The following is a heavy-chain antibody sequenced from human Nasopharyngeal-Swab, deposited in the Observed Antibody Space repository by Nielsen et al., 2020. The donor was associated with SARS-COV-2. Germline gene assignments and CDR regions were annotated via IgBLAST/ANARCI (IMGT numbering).Heavy chain of an antibody. CDR3: ARSRNYYYYMDV. Sequence: GGSLRLSCAASGFTVSSNYMNWVRQPPGKGLEWISVLYSGGNTYYAGSVKGRFTISRDNSKSTLYLQMNNLRAEDTAVYYCARSRNYYYYMDVWGKGTTVTVPS. J-gene: IGHJ6*03. CDR2: LYSGGNT. CDR1: GFTVSSNY. V-gene: IGHV3-66*01.